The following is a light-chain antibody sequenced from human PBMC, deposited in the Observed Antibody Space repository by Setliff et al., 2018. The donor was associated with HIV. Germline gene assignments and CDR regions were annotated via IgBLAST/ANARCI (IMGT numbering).Light chain of an antibody. CDR2: NVS. V-gene: IGLV2-14*03. J-gene: IGLJ1*01. CDR1: TSDVGGSYY. CDR3: SSYTSSIPLYV. Sequence: QSVLTQPASVSGSPGQSITISCTGTTSDVGGSYYVSWYQQYPGKAPKLMISNVSNRPSGVSNRFSGSKFGNTASLTISGLQAEDEADYYCSSYTSSIPLYVFGPGTKVTVL.